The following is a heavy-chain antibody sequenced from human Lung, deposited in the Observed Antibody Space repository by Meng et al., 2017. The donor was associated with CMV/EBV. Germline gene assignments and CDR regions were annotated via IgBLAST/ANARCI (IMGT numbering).Heavy chain of an antibody. V-gene: IGHV1-8*01. CDR2: MNPNSGNT. CDR3: ARGKGSYYYYYGMDV. CDR1: GYTFTSYD. J-gene: IGHJ6*02. D-gene: IGHD5-18*01. Sequence: SVXVSXXASGYTFTSYDINWVRQATGQGLEWMGWMNPNSGNTGYAQKFQGRVTMTRNTSISTAYMELSSLRSEDTAVYYCARGKGSYYYYYGMDVWGQGTXVTVAS.